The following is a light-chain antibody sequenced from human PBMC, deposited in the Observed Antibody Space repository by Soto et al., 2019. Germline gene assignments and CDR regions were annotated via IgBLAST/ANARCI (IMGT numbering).Light chain of an antibody. V-gene: IGLV2-14*01. CDR1: SSDIGPYDY. Sequence: QSALTQPASASGSPGQSITISCSGASSDIGPYDYVSWYQHHPGRAPKLLIYEVSNRPSGVSYRFSGSKSGNTASLTISGLQAEDEGDYYCTTFAPGRIYVFGSGTKLTVL. CDR3: TTFAPGRIYV. J-gene: IGLJ1*01. CDR2: EVS.